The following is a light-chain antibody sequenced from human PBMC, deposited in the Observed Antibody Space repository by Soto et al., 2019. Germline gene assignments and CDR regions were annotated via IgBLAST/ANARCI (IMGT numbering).Light chain of an antibody. CDR2: GTS. CDR3: QYYGTTVT. J-gene: IGKJ4*01. V-gene: IGKV3-20*01. Sequence: NVLTQFPAPPALPPGERDTLSCRASQSISNNHLGWYKQQPGQAPRLLIYGTSTRATGITDRFSGSGSGTDFTLTIRRLEPEEFAVYYCQYYGTTVTFGGGTKLDIK. CDR1: QSISNNH.